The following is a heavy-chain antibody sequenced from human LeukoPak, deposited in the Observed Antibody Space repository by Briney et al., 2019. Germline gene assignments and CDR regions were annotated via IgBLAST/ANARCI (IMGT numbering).Heavy chain of an antibody. V-gene: IGHV4-34*01. CDR1: GGSFSGYY. CDR3: ATGYSYGGY. D-gene: IGHD5-18*01. J-gene: IGHJ4*02. CDR2: INHGGST. Sequence: SETLSLTCAVYGGSFSGYYWSWIRQPPGKGLEWIGEINHGGSTDYNPSLKSRVTISVDTSKNQFSLKLSSVTAADTAVYYCATGYSYGGYWGQGTLVTVSS.